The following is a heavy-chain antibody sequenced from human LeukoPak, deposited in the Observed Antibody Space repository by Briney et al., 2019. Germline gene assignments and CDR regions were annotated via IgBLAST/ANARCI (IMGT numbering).Heavy chain of an antibody. Sequence: ASVXXSCKASGGTFSSYAISWVRQAPGQGLEWMGRIIPIFGTANYAQKLQGRVTITTDESTSTAYMEVSSLRSEDTAVYYCARDLDYYGSGSYAFDYWGQGTLVTVSS. CDR3: ARDLDYYGSGSYAFDY. D-gene: IGHD3-10*01. J-gene: IGHJ4*02. CDR1: GGTFSSYA. CDR2: IIPIFGTA. V-gene: IGHV1-69*05.